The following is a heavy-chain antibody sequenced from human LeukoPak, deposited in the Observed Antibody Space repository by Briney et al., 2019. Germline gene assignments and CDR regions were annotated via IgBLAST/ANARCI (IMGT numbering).Heavy chain of an antibody. CDR2: MNPDSGDT. Sequence: GASVKVSCKASGYAFTNSDINWVRQATGQGLEWMGWMNPDSGDTGYAEKFQDRLTIVGDTSINTAYMELTNLKSEDTAVYYCTRAWDLWGQGTLVTVSS. V-gene: IGHV1-8*03. CDR1: GYAFTNSD. J-gene: IGHJ5*02. CDR3: TRAWDL.